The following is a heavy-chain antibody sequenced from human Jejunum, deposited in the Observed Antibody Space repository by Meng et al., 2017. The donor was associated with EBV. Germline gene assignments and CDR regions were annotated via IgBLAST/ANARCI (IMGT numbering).Heavy chain of an antibody. V-gene: IGHV4-4*02. Sequence: QVQLQESGPGLVNPSGXLSLTCAVSGELISRDWWSWLRQPPGKGLEWIGEISHSGSTAYNPSLKSRVTISLDTSKTQFSLTLTSVTAADTAVYFCARAGYHRPANDYWGQGTLVTV. CDR2: ISHSGST. CDR1: GELISRDW. J-gene: IGHJ4*02. D-gene: IGHD1-14*01. CDR3: ARAGYHRPANDY.